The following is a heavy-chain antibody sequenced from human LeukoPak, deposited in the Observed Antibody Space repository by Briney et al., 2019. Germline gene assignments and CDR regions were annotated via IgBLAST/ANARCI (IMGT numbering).Heavy chain of an antibody. CDR1: GASITSVNW. CDR3: ARSYASAV. CDR2: IDHTGNT. Sequence: PSGTLSLNCAVSGASITSVNWWNWVRQSPGKGLERIGEIDHTGNTNYNASLKSRVTISLDKSKNQFSLNLNSVTAADTAVYYCARSYASAVWGQGTLVTVSS. J-gene: IGHJ1*01. V-gene: IGHV4-4*02.